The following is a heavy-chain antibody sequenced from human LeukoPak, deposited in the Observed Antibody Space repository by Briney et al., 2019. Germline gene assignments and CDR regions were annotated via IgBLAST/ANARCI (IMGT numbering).Heavy chain of an antibody. D-gene: IGHD1-20*01. CDR2: ISYDGTNK. V-gene: IGHV3-30*18. Sequence: PGGSLTLSCAASGFTFNSYGMHWVRQAPGKGLEWVAVISYDGTNKYYAVSVEGRFTISRDNSKNTLYLQMNSLRAEDTAVYYCANPGGLTGTKVRFDPWGQGTLVTVSS. CDR1: GFTFNSYG. CDR3: ANPGGLTGTKVRFDP. J-gene: IGHJ5*02.